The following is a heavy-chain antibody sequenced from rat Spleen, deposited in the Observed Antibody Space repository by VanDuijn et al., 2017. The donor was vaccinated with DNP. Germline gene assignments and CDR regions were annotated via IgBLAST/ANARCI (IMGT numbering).Heavy chain of an antibody. Sequence: EVRLVESGGGLVQPGRSLKLSCAASGFTFSGYYMAWVRQAPKTGLEWVATINYDGSIVDYRDAVKGRFTISRDSAKSTLFLQVDSLRSDDAATYYCTTISYAGFSYWGQGTLVTVSS. J-gene: IGHJ3*01. D-gene: IGHD1-7*01. CDR1: GFTFSGYY. CDR2: INYDGSIV. V-gene: IGHV5S10*01. CDR3: TTISYAGFSY.